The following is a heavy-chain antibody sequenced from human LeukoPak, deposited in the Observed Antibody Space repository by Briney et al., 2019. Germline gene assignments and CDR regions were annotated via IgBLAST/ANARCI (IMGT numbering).Heavy chain of an antibody. CDR1: GDSISNFY. Sequence: SETLSLTCTVSGDSISNFYWSWIRQPAGKGLEWIGRIYSSGSANYNPSLKSRVTMSVDTSKNQFSLKLSSVTAADTAVYYCARDARGYGDYPGYYYGVDVWGQGTTVTVSS. V-gene: IGHV4-4*07. J-gene: IGHJ6*02. CDR3: ARDARGYGDYPGYYYGVDV. CDR2: IYSSGSA. D-gene: IGHD4-17*01.